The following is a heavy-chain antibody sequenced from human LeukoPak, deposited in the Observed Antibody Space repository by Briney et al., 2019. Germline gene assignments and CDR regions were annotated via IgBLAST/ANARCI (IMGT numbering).Heavy chain of an antibody. Sequence: KTGGSLRLSCAASEFTFSSYSMNWVRQAPGMGLEWLSSISSSSSYIYYADSVKGRFTISRDNAKNSLYLQMNSLRAEDTAVYYCARDRSPAPIPPLRKKSNWFEHWGQGTLVTVSS. V-gene: IGHV3-21*01. D-gene: IGHD2-21*01. CDR1: EFTFSSYS. CDR2: ISSSSSYI. J-gene: IGHJ5*02. CDR3: ARDRSPAPIPPLRKKSNWFEH.